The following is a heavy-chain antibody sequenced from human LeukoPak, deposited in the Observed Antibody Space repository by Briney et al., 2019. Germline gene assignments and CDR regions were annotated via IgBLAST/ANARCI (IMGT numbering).Heavy chain of an antibody. CDR2: ISGNGAST. Sequence: GGSLRLSCAASGFSFSSYAMSWVRQAPGKRLEWLSGISGNGASTYYADSVKGRFSISRDNSKNTLFLQVNSLRAEDTAVYYCAKDSASTTITTQDFWGQGTLVTVSS. CDR3: AKDSASTTITTQDF. V-gene: IGHV3-23*01. CDR1: GFSFSSYA. J-gene: IGHJ4*02. D-gene: IGHD4-11*01.